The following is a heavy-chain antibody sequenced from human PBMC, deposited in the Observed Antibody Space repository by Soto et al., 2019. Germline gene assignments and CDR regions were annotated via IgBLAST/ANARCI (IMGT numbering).Heavy chain of an antibody. CDR1: GFTFSSYW. CDR3: ARAAYYYDSSGYYPGDY. D-gene: IGHD3-22*01. J-gene: IGHJ4*02. V-gene: IGHV3-7*01. Sequence: PGGSLRLACVASGFTFSSYWMSWVRQAPGKGLEWVANIKQDGSEKYYVDSVKGRFTLSRDNAKNSLNLQMNSLTVEDTAVYYCARAAYYYDSSGYYPGDYWGQGSLVTVSS. CDR2: IKQDGSEK.